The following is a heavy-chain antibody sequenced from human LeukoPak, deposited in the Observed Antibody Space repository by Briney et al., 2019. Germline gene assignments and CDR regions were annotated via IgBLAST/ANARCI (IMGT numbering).Heavy chain of an antibody. CDR2: INPSGGST. J-gene: IGHJ4*02. Sequence: GASVKVSCKASRYTFPNYHIHWVRQAPGQGLEWLGMINPSGGSTAYAQKFQGRVTMTRDTSTSTVYMDLGSLRSEDTAVYYCATRVGSSWLKWDYFDYWGQGTLVTDSS. CDR1: RYTFPNYH. V-gene: IGHV1-46*01. CDR3: ATRVGSSWLKWDYFDY. D-gene: IGHD6-13*01.